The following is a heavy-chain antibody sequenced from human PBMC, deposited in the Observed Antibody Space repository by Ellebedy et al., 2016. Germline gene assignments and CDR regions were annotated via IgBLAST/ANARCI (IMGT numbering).Heavy chain of an antibody. J-gene: IGHJ5*02. CDR1: GFTFSSYS. V-gene: IGHV3-21*04. Sequence: GGSMRLSCAASGFTFSSYSMNWVRQAPGKGLEWVATISSSGSATFYADSMKGRFTISRDNSKNTLYLQMNSLRAEDTAVYYCARGVGSGWFDPWGQGTLVTVSS. CDR2: ISSSGSAT. CDR3: ARGVGSGWFDP. D-gene: IGHD2-15*01.